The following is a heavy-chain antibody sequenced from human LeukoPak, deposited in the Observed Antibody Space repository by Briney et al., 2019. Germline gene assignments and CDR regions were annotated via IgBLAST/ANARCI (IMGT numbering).Heavy chain of an antibody. D-gene: IGHD1-14*01. Sequence: GASVKVSCKVSGYTLTELSMHWVRQAPGKGLEWMGGFDPEDGETIYAQKFQGRVTMTEDTSTDTAYMELSGLRSEDTAVYYCATGTPPAQGFDYWGQGTLVTVSS. V-gene: IGHV1-24*01. CDR3: ATGTPPAQGFDY. CDR1: GYTLTELS. J-gene: IGHJ4*02. CDR2: FDPEDGET.